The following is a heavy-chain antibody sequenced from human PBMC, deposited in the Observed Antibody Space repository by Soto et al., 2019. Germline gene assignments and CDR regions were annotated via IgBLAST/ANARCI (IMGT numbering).Heavy chain of an antibody. V-gene: IGHV3-23*01. CDR3: AKDYLGSSSSPLYFDY. CDR2: ISGSGAGT. J-gene: IGHJ4*02. D-gene: IGHD6-6*01. CDR1: GFAFSSYP. Sequence: GGSLRLSCAASGFAFSSYPMSWVRQAPGKGLEWVSAISGSGAGTYYADSVTGRFTISRDNSKNTLYLQMSSLRAEDTAVYYCAKDYLGSSSSPLYFDYWGQGTLVTVSS.